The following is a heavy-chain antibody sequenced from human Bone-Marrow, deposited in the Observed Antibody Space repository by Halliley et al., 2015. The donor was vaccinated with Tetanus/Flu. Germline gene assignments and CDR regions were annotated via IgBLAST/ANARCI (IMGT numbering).Heavy chain of an antibody. J-gene: IGHJ4*02. D-gene: IGHD6-19*01. CDR2: IYYSGNT. CDR3: ARDNGIAVAEFDC. Sequence: TLSLTCTISGVSISDYYWSWVRQAPGKGLEWIGYIYYSGNTDNNPSLKNRVTISIDTSKNQISLKLTSVTAADTAVYYCARDNGIAVAEFDCWGQGTLVTVSS. CDR1: GVSISDYY. V-gene: IGHV4-59*01.